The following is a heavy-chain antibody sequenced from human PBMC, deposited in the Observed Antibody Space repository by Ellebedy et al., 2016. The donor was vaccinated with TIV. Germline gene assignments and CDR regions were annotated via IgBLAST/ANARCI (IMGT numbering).Heavy chain of an antibody. V-gene: IGHV4-34*01. D-gene: IGHD6-13*01. J-gene: IGHJ5*01. CDR3: ARGGQYTSSWYTELFYFDS. CDR2: INLSGYT. Sequence: MPSETLSLTCAVYGGSFSRHYWTWIRQTPAKGLEWIGEINLSGYTIYNPSLKSRVTISQDTSKNQFSLKLKSVTDADTAIYYCARGGQYTSSWYTELFYFDSWGQGTPIIVSS. CDR1: GGSFSRHY.